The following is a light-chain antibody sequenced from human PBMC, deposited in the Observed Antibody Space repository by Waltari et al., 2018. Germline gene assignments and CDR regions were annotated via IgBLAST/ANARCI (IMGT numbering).Light chain of an antibody. Sequence: DIQMTQSPSSLSASVGDRVTITCWASQDISNYLAWYQQKPGKAPNLLIYGTSTLQSRVPSRFSGGGSGTDFTLTISSLQPEDVATYYCQKYRSAPLTFGGGTKVEIK. V-gene: IGKV1-27*01. J-gene: IGKJ4*01. CDR2: GTS. CDR1: QDISNY. CDR3: QKYRSAPLT.